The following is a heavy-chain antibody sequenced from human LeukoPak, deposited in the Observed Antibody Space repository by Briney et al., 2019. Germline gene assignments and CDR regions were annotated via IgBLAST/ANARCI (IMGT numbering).Heavy chain of an antibody. J-gene: IGHJ4*02. V-gene: IGHV3-48*03. Sequence: GGSLRLSCAASGFTFSSYEMNWVRQAPGKGLEWVSYISSSGSTINYADSVKGRFTISRDNAKNSLYLQMNSLRAEDTAVYYCARAAPGIYYFDYWGQGTLVTVSS. CDR1: GFTFSSYE. CDR3: ARAAPGIYYFDY. CDR2: ISSSGSTI. D-gene: IGHD6-13*01.